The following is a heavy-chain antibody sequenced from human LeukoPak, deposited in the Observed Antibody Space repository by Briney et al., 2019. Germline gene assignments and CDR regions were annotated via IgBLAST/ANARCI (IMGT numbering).Heavy chain of an antibody. CDR1: GYTFTGYY. CDR3: ARAKLRYFDWLLASSPYFDY. D-gene: IGHD3-9*01. CDR2: INPNSGGT. V-gene: IGHV1-2*02. Sequence: GASVKVSCKASGYTFTGYYMHWVRQAAGQGLEWMGWINPNSGGTNYAQKFQGRVTMTRDTSISTAYMELSRLRSDDTAVYYCARAKLRYFDWLLASSPYFDYWGQGTLVTVSS. J-gene: IGHJ4*02.